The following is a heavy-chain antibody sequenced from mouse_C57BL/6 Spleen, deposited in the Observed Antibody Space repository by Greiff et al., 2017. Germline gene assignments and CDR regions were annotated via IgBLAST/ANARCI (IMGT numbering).Heavy chain of an antibody. J-gene: IGHJ3*01. D-gene: IGHD2-5*01. CDR1: GFTFSDYG. Sequence: EVQLVESGGGLVKPGGSLKLSCAASGFTFSDYGMHWVRQAPEKGLEWVAYISSGSSTIYYADTVKGRFTIARDNAKNTLFLQMTSLRSEDTAMYYCARRYSNAWFAYWGQGTLVTVSA. CDR3: ARRYSNAWFAY. CDR2: ISSGSSTI. V-gene: IGHV5-17*01.